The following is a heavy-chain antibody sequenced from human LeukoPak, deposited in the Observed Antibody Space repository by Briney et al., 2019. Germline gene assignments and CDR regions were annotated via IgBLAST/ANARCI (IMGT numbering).Heavy chain of an antibody. Sequence: SVKVSCKASGGTFSNYAISWVRQAPGQGLEWMGGIIPIFGTANYAQKFQGRVTITADESTSTAYMELSSLRSEDTAVYYCARCSSSHLRGAFDIWGQGTMVTVSS. D-gene: IGHD6-6*01. J-gene: IGHJ3*02. V-gene: IGHV1-69*13. CDR3: ARCSSSHLRGAFDI. CDR2: IIPIFGTA. CDR1: GGTFSNYA.